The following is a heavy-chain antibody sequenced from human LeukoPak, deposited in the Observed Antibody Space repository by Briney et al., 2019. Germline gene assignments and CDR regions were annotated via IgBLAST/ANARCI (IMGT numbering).Heavy chain of an antibody. V-gene: IGHV3-43*02. Sequence: GGSLRLSCAASGFTFPDYALHWVRQAPGKGLEWVSLIGGDGGHTYYVDSVKGRFTISRDNSKNTLYLQMNSLRDEDTALYYCAKAGIGVVGYFDYWGQGTLVSVSS. CDR1: GFTFPDYA. J-gene: IGHJ4*02. CDR3: AKAGIGVVGYFDY. CDR2: IGGDGGHT. D-gene: IGHD6-19*01.